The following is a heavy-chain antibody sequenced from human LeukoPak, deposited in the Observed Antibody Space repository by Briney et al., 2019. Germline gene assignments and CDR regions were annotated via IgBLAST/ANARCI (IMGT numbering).Heavy chain of an antibody. CDR2: IYYSGST. J-gene: IGHJ4*02. D-gene: IGHD4-11*01. V-gene: IGHV4-39*07. CDR1: GGSISSSSYY. CDR3: ASSFENSNVFDY. Sequence: PSETLSLTCTVSGGSISSSSYYWGWIRQPPGKGLEWIGSIYYSGSTYYNPSLKSRVTISVDTSKNQFSLKLSSVTAADTAVYYCASSFENSNVFDYWGQGTLVTVSS.